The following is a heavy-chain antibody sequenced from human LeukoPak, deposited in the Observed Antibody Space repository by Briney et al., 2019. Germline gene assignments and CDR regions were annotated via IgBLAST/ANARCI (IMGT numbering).Heavy chain of an antibody. V-gene: IGHV1-18*01. J-gene: IGHJ6*02. D-gene: IGHD2-21*01. Sequence: GASVKVSCKAFGYTFTSYGINWVRQAPGQGLEWMGWISPYNGNTKYTQKVQGRVTMTTDTSTSTAYMELRSLRSDDTALYYCARDHILIWSMLYYDMDVWGQGTTVTVSS. CDR3: ARDHILIWSMLYYDMDV. CDR2: ISPYNGNT. CDR1: GYTFTSYG.